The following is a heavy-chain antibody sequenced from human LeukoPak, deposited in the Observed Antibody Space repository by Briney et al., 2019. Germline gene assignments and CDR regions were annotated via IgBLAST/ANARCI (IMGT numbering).Heavy chain of an antibody. D-gene: IGHD4-17*01. CDR1: GFTFSSYW. Sequence: GGSLRLSCAASGFTFSSYWMSWVRQAPGKGLEWVANIKQAGSERYYVGSVKGRFTISRDNAKNSLYLQMNSLRAEDTAVYYCAREQSYEYGDTDAFDIWGQGTMVTVSS. CDR2: IKQAGSER. V-gene: IGHV3-7*01. J-gene: IGHJ3*02. CDR3: AREQSYEYGDTDAFDI.